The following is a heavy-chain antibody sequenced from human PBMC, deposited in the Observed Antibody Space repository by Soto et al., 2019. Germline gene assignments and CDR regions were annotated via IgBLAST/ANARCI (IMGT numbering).Heavy chain of an antibody. CDR3: AKVDHWSYYDSSGYPTLFDY. Sequence: EVQLLESGGGLVQPGGSLRLSCAASGFTFSSYAMSWVRQAPGKGLEWVSAISGSGGSTYYADSVKGRFTISRDNSKNTLYLQMNSLRAEDTAVYYLAKVDHWSYYDSSGYPTLFDYWGQGTLVTVSS. CDR2: ISGSGGST. J-gene: IGHJ4*02. CDR1: GFTFSSYA. V-gene: IGHV3-23*01. D-gene: IGHD3-22*01.